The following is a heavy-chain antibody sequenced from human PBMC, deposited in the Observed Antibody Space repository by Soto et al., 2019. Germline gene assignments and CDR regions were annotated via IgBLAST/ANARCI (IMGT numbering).Heavy chain of an antibody. V-gene: IGHV3-73*02. CDR1: GFDFSGTA. Sequence: EVQLVESGGGLVQPGGSLKLSCAASGFDFSGTAIHWVRQISGNRLEWVGRIRSEAHRFATGYAASVKGRFTISRDNSNNMAYLQMKSLKTEDTAVYYCARYDTFDYWGQGIQVTVTS. CDR2: IRSEAHRFAT. D-gene: IGHD1-1*01. J-gene: IGHJ4*02. CDR3: ARYDTFDY.